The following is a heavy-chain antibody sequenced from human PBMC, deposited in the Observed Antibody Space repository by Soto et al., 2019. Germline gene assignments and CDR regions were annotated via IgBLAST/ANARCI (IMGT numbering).Heavy chain of an antibody. V-gene: IGHV4-59*01. J-gene: IGHJ5*01. D-gene: IGHD6-13*01. CDR3: SRGQNSNSWYFGS. CDR2: IYYSGST. CDR1: GGSIRSYY. Sequence: QVQLQESGPGLVRPSETLSLTCTVSGGSIRSYYWNWIRQPPGKGLEWIGYIYYSGSTNYNPSLMSRVTMSLDTYKNQFSLNLSSVTAADTAVYYCSRGQNSNSWYFGSWGHGTLVTVSS.